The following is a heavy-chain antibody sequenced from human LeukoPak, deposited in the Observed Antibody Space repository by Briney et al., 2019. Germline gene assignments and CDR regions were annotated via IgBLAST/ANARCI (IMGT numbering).Heavy chain of an antibody. J-gene: IGHJ6*03. CDR1: GGSISSSSYY. CDR3: ARVYSSGWSYYYYYYMDV. D-gene: IGHD6-19*01. Sequence: SETLSLTCTVSGGSISSSSYYWGWIRQPPGKGLEWIGSIYYSGSTYYNPSLKSRVTISVDTSKNQFSLKLSSVTAADTAVYYCARVYSSGWSYYYYYYMDVWGKGTTVTVSS. V-gene: IGHV4-39*07. CDR2: IYYSGST.